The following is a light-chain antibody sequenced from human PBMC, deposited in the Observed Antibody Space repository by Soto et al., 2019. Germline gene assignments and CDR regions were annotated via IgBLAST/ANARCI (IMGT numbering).Light chain of an antibody. Sequence: EIVLTQSPGTLSLSPGERATLSCRASQSVSSSYLAWYQQKPGQAPRLLIYVASSRATGIPDRFSGSGSGEDFTLTISRLEPEDFAVYNCQQYGSSPLFTFGPGTKVDIK. CDR2: VAS. V-gene: IGKV3-20*01. J-gene: IGKJ3*01. CDR3: QQYGSSPLFT. CDR1: QSVSSSY.